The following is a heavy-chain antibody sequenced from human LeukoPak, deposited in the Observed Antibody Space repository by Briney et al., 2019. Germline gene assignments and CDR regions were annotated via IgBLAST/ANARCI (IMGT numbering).Heavy chain of an antibody. CDR1: GYTFTSYD. J-gene: IGHJ5*02. Sequence: ASVKVSCTASGYTFTSYDINWVRQATGQGLEWMGWMNPNSGNTGYAQKFQGRVTMTRNTSISTAYMELSSLRSEDTAVYYCARGRGHNWNFHNWFDPWGQGTLVTVSS. CDR2: MNPNSGNT. CDR3: ARGRGHNWNFHNWFDP. D-gene: IGHD1-7*01. V-gene: IGHV1-8*01.